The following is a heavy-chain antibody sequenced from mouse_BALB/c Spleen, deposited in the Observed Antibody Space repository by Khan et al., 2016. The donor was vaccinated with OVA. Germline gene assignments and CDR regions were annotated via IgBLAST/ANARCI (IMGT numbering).Heavy chain of an antibody. CDR2: INTYTGEP. D-gene: IGHD1-2*01. J-gene: IGHJ4*01. CDR1: GYTFTNYG. Sequence: QIQLVQSGPELKKPGETVKISCKASGYTFTNYGMNWVKQAPGKGLKWMGWINTYTGEPTYADDFKGRFAFPLETSASTAYLQINNHKNEDTATSFCARDVGYLYAMDYWGQGTSVTVSS. V-gene: IGHV9-3-1*01. CDR3: ARDVGYLYAMDY.